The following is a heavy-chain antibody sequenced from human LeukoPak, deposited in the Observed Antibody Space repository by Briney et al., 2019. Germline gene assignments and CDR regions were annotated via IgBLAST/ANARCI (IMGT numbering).Heavy chain of an antibody. Sequence: PGGSLRLSCAASGFTFSSYATSWVRQAPGKGREWLSYIGSGSSSIYYADSVRGRFTISRDNAKNSLYLEMDSLRAEDTAVYYCARALNLLGPVTLDDWGQGALVTVSS. CDR1: GFTFSSYA. J-gene: IGHJ4*02. CDR2: IGSGSSSI. V-gene: IGHV3-48*01. D-gene: IGHD2-15*01. CDR3: ARALNLLGPVTLDD.